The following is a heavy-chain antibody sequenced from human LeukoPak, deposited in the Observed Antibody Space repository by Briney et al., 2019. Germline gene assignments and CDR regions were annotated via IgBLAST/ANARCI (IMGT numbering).Heavy chain of an antibody. Sequence: GGSLRLSCAASGFTFSSYAMSWVRQAPGKGLEWVSAISGSGGNIFYRDSVKGRFTISRDNSKNTLYLHMNSLRAEDTAIYFCVRDNYSYRLDVWGQGTLVTVSS. CDR1: GFTFSSYA. J-gene: IGHJ4*02. V-gene: IGHV3-23*01. CDR2: ISGSGGNI. D-gene: IGHD2-21*01. CDR3: VRDNYSYRLDV.